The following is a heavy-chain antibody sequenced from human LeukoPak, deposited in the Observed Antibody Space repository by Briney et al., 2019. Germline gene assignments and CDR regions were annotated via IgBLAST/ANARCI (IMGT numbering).Heavy chain of an antibody. D-gene: IGHD1-26*01. V-gene: IGHV3-9*03. CDR3: AKGYSGSYLRNYFDY. Sequence: GGSLRLSCAASGFTFDDYAMHWVRQAPGKGLEWVSGISWNSGSIGYADSVKGRFTISRDNAKNSLYLQMNSLRAEDMALYYCAKGYSGSYLRNYFDYWGQGTLVTVSS. CDR1: GFTFDDYA. CDR2: ISWNSGSI. J-gene: IGHJ4*02.